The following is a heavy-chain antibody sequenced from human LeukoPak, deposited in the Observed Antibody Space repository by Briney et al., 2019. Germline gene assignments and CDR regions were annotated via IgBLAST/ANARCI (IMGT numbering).Heavy chain of an antibody. V-gene: IGHV3-13*01. Sequence: GGSLRLSCAASGFTFSSYDMHWVRQATGKGLEWVSAIGTAGDTYYPGSVKGRFTISRENAKNSLYLQMNSLRAGDTAVYYCARALPRYSSSWYYFDYWGQGTLVTVSS. CDR3: ARALPRYSSSWYYFDY. J-gene: IGHJ4*02. CDR2: IGTAGDT. D-gene: IGHD6-13*01. CDR1: GFTFSSYD.